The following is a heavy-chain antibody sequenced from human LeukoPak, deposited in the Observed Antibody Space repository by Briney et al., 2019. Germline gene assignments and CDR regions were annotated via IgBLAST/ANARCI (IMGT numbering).Heavy chain of an antibody. D-gene: IGHD5-18*01. Sequence: PSDTLSLTCTVSGGSISSYYWSWIRQPAGKGPEWIGRIYTSGTNYNPSLKSRVTISVDRSANQFSLKVSSVTAADTALYYCARDRTGMDYFDYWGQGTLVTVSS. CDR3: ARDRTGMDYFDY. V-gene: IGHV4-4*07. CDR1: GGSISSYY. CDR2: IYTSGT. J-gene: IGHJ4*02.